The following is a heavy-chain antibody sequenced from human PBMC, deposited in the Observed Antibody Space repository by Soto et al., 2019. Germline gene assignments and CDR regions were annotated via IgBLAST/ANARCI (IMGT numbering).Heavy chain of an antibody. D-gene: IGHD4-4*01. CDR2: TYNSVST. CDR1: GGSISRGGYY. J-gene: IGHJ4*02. Sequence: SEALSLTCTVSGGSISRGGYYWSWIRQDPGKGLEWIGYTYNSVSTYYNPSLKSRVTISVDTSKNQFSLKLTSVTAADTAVYYCARHLCGDDYSCWDYWGQGNLVTVSS. CDR3: ARHLCGDDYSCWDY. V-gene: IGHV4-31*03.